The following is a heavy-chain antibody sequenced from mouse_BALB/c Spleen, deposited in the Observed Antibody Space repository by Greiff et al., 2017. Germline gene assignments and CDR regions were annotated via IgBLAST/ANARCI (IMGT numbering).Heavy chain of an antibody. D-gene: IGHD2-14*01. CDR1: GFTFSSYT. J-gene: IGHJ3*01. CDR3: ARHGSIYRYEEY. CDR2: ISNGGGST. V-gene: IGHV5-12-2*01. Sequence: EVQLVESGGGLVQPGGSLKLSCAASGFTFSSYTMSWVRQTPEKRLEWVAYISNGGGSTYYPDTVKGRFTISRDNAKNTLYLQMSSLKSEDTAMYYCARHGSIYRYEEYWGQGTLVTVSA.